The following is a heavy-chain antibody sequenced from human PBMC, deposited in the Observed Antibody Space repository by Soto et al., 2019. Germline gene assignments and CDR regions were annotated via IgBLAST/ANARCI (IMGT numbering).Heavy chain of an antibody. CDR1: GFTFSSYW. J-gene: IGHJ4*02. V-gene: IGHV3-7*01. D-gene: IGHD5-18*01. CDR2: IKPDGSEK. CDR3: ARDWDTAMADY. Sequence: EVQLVESGGALVQPGGSLRLSCAGFGFTFSSYWMTWVRQAPGKGLEWVANIKPDGSEKYYVDSVKGRFTISRDNDKKSLYLQMHSLRAEDTAVYYCARDWDTAMADYWGQGTLVTVSS.